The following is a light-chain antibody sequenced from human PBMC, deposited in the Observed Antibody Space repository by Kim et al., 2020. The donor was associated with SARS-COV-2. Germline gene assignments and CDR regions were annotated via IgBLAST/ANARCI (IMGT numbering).Light chain of an antibody. CDR2: EVT. J-gene: IGLJ2*01. CDR1: SSDVGAYNY. V-gene: IGLV2-8*01. CDR3: SSHAGSNNLLI. Sequence: QSALTQPPSASGSPGQSVTISCTGTSSDVGAYNYVSWYQQHPGKAPKVMIYEVTKRPSGVPDRFSGSKSGNTASLTVSGLQCEDEAFYYCSSHAGSNNLLIFGGGTQLTVL.